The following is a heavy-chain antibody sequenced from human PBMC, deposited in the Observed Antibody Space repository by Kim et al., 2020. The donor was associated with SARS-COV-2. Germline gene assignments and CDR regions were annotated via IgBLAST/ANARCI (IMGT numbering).Heavy chain of an antibody. CDR2: GGEK. CDR3: ARAGRSDY. Sequence: GGEKFTLGSVKGRFTISRDNARNSLYLEMDSLRAENTAVYYCARAGRSDYWGQGTLVTVSS. V-gene: IGHV3-7*01. J-gene: IGHJ4*02.